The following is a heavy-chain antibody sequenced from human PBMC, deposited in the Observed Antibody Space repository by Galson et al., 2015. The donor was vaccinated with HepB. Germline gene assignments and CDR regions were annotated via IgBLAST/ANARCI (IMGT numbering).Heavy chain of an antibody. V-gene: IGHV1-69*13. CDR2: IIPIFGTA. J-gene: IGHJ6*02. CDR3: ASQWELLKGYYSMDV. CDR1: GGTFSSYA. D-gene: IGHD1-26*01. Sequence: SVKVSCKASGGTFSSYAISWVRQAPGQGLEWMGGIIPIFGTANYAQKFQGRVTITADESTSTAYMELSSLRSEDTAVYYCASQWELLKGYYSMDVWGQGTTVTVSS.